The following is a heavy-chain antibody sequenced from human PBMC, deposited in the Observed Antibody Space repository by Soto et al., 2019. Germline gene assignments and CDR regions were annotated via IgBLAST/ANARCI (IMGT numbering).Heavy chain of an antibody. CDR1: GYSFTSYW. CDR2: IYPGDSDT. D-gene: IGHD4-17*01. J-gene: IGHJ6*02. V-gene: IGHV5-51*01. CDR3: ARGRTDYGDYVEAYYYGMDV. Sequence: LKISCKGSGYSFTSYWIGWVRQMPGKGLEWMGIIYPGDSDTRYSPSFQGQVTISADKSISTAYLQWSSLKASDTAMYYCARGRTDYGDYVEAYYYGMDVWGQGTTVTVSS.